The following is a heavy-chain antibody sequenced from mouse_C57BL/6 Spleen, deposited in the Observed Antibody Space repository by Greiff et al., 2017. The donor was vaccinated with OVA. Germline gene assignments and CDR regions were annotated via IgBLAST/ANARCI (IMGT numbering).Heavy chain of an antibody. CDR2: IYPGDGDT. V-gene: IGHV1-80*01. J-gene: IGHJ1*03. CDR3: ARELRYPYWYFDV. Sequence: QVQLKESGAELVKPGASVKISCKASGYAFSSYWMNWVKQRPGKGLEWIGQIYPGDGDTNYNGKFKGKATLTADKSSSPAYMQLSSLTSEDSAVYFCARELRYPYWYFDVWGTGTTVTVSS. D-gene: IGHD1-1*01. CDR1: GYAFSSYW.